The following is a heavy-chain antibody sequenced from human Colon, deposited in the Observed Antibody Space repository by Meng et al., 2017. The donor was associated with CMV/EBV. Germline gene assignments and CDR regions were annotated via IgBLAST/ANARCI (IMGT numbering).Heavy chain of an antibody. Sequence: QLPWGESGPGLVKHLEPLYLTRTVSGGSFTSNSYFWGCIRQPPGKGLEYIGSIYNSGSAYYNPSLKSRVTISLDTSKNQFSLKLSSVTAADTAMYYCARVVLNFFDYWGQGTLVTVSS. V-gene: IGHV4-39*07. J-gene: IGHJ4*02. D-gene: IGHD3-10*02. CDR3: ARVVLNFFDY. CDR2: IYNSGSA. CDR1: GGSFTSNSYF.